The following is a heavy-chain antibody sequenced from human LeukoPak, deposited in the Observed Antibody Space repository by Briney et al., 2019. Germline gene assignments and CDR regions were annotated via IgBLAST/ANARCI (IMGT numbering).Heavy chain of an antibody. CDR2: ISSSSSYI. J-gene: IGHJ4*02. D-gene: IGHD5-24*01. CDR1: GFTFSSYS. CDR3: AKAGSMATPTPYYFDY. V-gene: IGHV3-21*01. Sequence: PGGSLRLSCAASGFTFSSYSMNWVRQAPGKGLEWVSSISSSSSYIYYADSVKGRFTISRDNAKNSLYLQMNSLRAEDTAVYYCAKAGSMATPTPYYFDYWGQGTLVTVSS.